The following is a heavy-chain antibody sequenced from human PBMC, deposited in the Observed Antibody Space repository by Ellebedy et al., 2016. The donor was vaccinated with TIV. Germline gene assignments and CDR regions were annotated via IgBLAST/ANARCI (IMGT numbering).Heavy chain of an antibody. J-gene: IGHJ4*02. Sequence: GESLKIFCAASGLTFSNHWMSWVRQAPGKGLEWVANIKPDGSDKYYVDSVKGRFTISRDNVKNSLYLQMNSLRGEDTAVYYCARGSGASWGQGTLVTVSS. CDR2: IKPDGSDK. CDR1: GLTFSNHW. CDR3: ARGSGAS. V-gene: IGHV3-7*01. D-gene: IGHD3-10*01.